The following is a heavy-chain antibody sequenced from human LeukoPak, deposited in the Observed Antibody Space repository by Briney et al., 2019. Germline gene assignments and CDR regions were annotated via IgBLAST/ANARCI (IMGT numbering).Heavy chain of an antibody. Sequence: GESLKISCKGLGYDFSTYWNAWVRQRPGKGLEWMGIIYPGGSETRYDPSFPGQVTISADRSTSTAYLQWSSLRASDTAMYYCARASRDGYNQNFDHWGQGTLVTVSS. CDR3: ARASRDGYNQNFDH. D-gene: IGHD5-24*01. J-gene: IGHJ4*02. CDR1: GYDFSTYW. CDR2: IYPGGSET. V-gene: IGHV5-51*01.